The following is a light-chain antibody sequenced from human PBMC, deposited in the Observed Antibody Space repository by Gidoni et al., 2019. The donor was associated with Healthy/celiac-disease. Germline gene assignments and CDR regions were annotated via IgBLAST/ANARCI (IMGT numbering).Light chain of an antibody. CDR2: SNN. J-gene: IGLJ1*01. CDR1: SSNIGSNY. Sequence: QSLLTQPPSASGTPGQRVTISCSGSSSNIGSNYVYWYQQLPGTAPKLLICSNNQRPSGVPDRFSGSKSGTSASLAISGLRSEDEADYYCAAWDDSLSGSYVFGTGTKVTVL. V-gene: IGLV1-47*02. CDR3: AAWDDSLSGSYV.